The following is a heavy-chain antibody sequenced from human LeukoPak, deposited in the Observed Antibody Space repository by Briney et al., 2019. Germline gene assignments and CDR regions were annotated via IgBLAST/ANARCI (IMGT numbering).Heavy chain of an antibody. CDR1: GASINSYY. Sequence: SETLFLTCSVSGASINSYYWNWIRQSPGKGLEWLGNIHYRGTTNYNPSLKSRVTLSLDSSKSQFALKVTSVTAADTAVYYCARDEFGDFQGFDYWGQGTRVTVSS. J-gene: IGHJ4*02. CDR3: ARDEFGDFQGFDY. D-gene: IGHD4-17*01. CDR2: IHYRGTT. V-gene: IGHV4-59*13.